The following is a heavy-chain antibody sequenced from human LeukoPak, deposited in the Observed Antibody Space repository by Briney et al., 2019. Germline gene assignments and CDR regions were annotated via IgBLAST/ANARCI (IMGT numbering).Heavy chain of an antibody. CDR1: GFTLSNYW. Sequence: QAGGSLRLSCAASGFTLSNYWMSWVRQGPGKGLEWVSAISVSGNTYHADSVKGRFTISRDGSKNTLYLQMNSLRAGDAAVYYCAKAPVTTCSGAYCYPLDYWSQGTLVTVSS. D-gene: IGHD2-15*01. V-gene: IGHV3-23*01. J-gene: IGHJ4*02. CDR2: ISVSGNT. CDR3: AKAPVTTCSGAYCYPLDY.